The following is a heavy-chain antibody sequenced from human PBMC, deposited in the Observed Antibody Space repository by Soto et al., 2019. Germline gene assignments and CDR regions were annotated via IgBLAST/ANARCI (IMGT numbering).Heavy chain of an antibody. Sequence: QVQLVQSGAEVKKPGSSVKVSCKASGGTFSSYAISWVRQAPGQGLEWMGGIIPIFGTANSAQKFQGRVTITADKSTSTAYMELSSLRSENTAVYYCASPTGEWLPPARDYYYGMDVWGQGTTVTVSS. J-gene: IGHJ6*02. D-gene: IGHD3-3*01. CDR1: GGTFSSYA. V-gene: IGHV1-69*06. CDR2: IIPIFGTA. CDR3: ASPTGEWLPPARDYYYGMDV.